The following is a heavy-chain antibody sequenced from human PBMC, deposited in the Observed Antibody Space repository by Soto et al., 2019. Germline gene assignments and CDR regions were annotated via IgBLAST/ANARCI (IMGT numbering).Heavy chain of an antibody. J-gene: IGHJ6*02. Sequence: GGSLRLSCAASVFTFSDYYMSWIRHAPGKGLERVSYISSSGSTIRYSDNVKGRVPICRDNAKNSRYLQMNSLRAEATAVYYCARDRGMTIVGVVRYGMEVGGQGTTVTVSS. CDR3: ARDRGMTIVGVVRYGMEV. CDR1: VFTFSDYY. CDR2: ISSSGSTI. D-gene: IGHD3-3*01. V-gene: IGHV3-11*01.